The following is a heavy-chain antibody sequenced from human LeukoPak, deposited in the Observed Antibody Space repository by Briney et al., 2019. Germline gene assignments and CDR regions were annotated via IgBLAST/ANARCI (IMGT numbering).Heavy chain of an antibody. J-gene: IGHJ4*02. CDR2: LSHDAINK. D-gene: IGHD3-9*01. CDR1: GFTFSNSG. CDR3: ARTVPGYFFDY. V-gene: IGHV3-30*03. Sequence: PGRSLRLSCTASGFTFSNSGMHWVRQAPGKGLEWVAVLSHDAINKYYTDSVKGRFTISRDNAKNTLYLQMNSLRAEDTAVYYCARTVPGYFFDYWGQGTLVTVSS.